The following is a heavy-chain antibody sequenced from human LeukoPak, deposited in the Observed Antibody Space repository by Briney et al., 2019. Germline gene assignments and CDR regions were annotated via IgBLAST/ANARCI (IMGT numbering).Heavy chain of an antibody. CDR2: IQYDGSNT. V-gene: IGHV3-30*02. CDR1: GLTFSYYA. Sequence: GWSLRLACAASGLTFSYYAMHWVRQAPGKGLEWVAFIQYDGSNTYYAESVKGRFSISRDNSKNTLYLQMNSLGGEDTAVYYVIPHNSHWFDPWGQGTLVTVSS. D-gene: IGHD2/OR15-2a*01. J-gene: IGHJ5*02. CDR3: IPHNSHWFDP.